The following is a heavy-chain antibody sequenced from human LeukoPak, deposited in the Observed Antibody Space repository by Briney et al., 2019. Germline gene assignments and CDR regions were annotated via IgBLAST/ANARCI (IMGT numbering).Heavy chain of an antibody. J-gene: IGHJ4*02. CDR3: ATETYYYDSSGYTYYFDY. CDR1: GGTFSSYA. CDR2: IIPIFGTA. V-gene: IGHV1-69*05. D-gene: IGHD3-22*01. Sequence: VKVSCKASGGTFSSYAISWVRQAPGQGLEWMGGIIPIFGTANYAQKFQGRVTITTDESTSTAYMELSSLKSEDTAVYYCATETYYYDSSGYTYYFDYWGQGTLVTVSS.